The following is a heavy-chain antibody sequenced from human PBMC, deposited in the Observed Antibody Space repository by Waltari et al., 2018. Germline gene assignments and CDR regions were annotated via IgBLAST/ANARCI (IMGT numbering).Heavy chain of an antibody. D-gene: IGHD3-3*01. Sequence: EVQLLESGGGLVQPGGSLRLSCAASGFTFSSYAMSCVRQAPGKGLEWVSAISGSGGSTYYADSVKGRFTISRDNSKNTLYPQMNSLRAEDTAVYYCAKGSVDYDFWSGYGYYYYGMDVWGQGTTVTVSS. CDR2: ISGSGGST. V-gene: IGHV3-23*01. CDR1: GFTFSSYA. J-gene: IGHJ6*02. CDR3: AKGSVDYDFWSGYGYYYYGMDV.